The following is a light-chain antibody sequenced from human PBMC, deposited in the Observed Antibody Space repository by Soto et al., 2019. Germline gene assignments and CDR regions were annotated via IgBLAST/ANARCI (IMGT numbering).Light chain of an antibody. J-gene: IGLJ1*01. CDR2: EVS. V-gene: IGLV2-14*01. Sequence: QSVLSRPAYLSGSPGKSITISCTGTSSDVGDYDYVSWYQQHPGKAPKLIIYEVSDRPSGVSNRFSGSKSANTASLTISGLQAEDEADYFCSSYTSSRSLVFGTGTKVTVL. CDR1: SSDVGDYDY. CDR3: SSYTSSRSLV.